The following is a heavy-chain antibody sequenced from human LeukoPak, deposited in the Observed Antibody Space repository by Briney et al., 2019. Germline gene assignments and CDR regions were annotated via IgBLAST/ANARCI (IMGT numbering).Heavy chain of an antibody. D-gene: IGHD4-17*01. CDR3: ARGRVTTIANYYYYYIDV. CDR1: GDSVSSNSAA. V-gene: IGHV6-1*01. CDR2: TYYRSKWYN. Sequence: SQTLSLTCAISGDSVSSNSAAWTWIRPPPSRGLEWLGRTYYRSKWYNDYEVSVQSRITINPDTSKNQFSLQLNSVTPEDTAVYYCARGRVTTIANYYYYYIDVWGKGTTVTVSS. J-gene: IGHJ6*03.